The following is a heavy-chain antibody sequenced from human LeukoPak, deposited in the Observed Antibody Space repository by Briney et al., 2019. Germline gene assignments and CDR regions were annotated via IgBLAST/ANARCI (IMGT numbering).Heavy chain of an antibody. V-gene: IGHV3-23*01. D-gene: IGHD6-13*01. Sequence: GGSLRLSCAASGFTFSSYAMSWVRQAPGKGLEWVSAISGSGGSAYYVDSVKGRFTISRDNSKNTLYLQMNSLRAEDTAVYYCAKDSEAAAGFFDYWGQGTLVTVSS. J-gene: IGHJ4*02. CDR3: AKDSEAAAGFFDY. CDR1: GFTFSSYA. CDR2: ISGSGGSA.